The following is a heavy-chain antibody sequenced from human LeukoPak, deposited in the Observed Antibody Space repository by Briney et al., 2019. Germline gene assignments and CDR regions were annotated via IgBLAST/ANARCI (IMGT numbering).Heavy chain of an antibody. CDR2: IYNSGRT. J-gene: IGHJ4*02. CDR3: ARVADEFGDYGFDS. V-gene: IGHV4-30-4*01. CDR1: GGPISSATYY. D-gene: IGHD4-17*01. Sequence: PSETLSLTCAVSGGPISSATYYRMWIRQPPGKGLEGVGHIYNSGRTYYNPSLKRRLTMSLDTSRNQFSLRLSSVTAADTAVYHCARVADEFGDYGFDSWGQGTLVTVSS.